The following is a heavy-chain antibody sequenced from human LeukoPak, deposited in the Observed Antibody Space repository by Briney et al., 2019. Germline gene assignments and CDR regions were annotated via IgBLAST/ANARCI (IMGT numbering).Heavy chain of an antibody. V-gene: IGHV4-4*07. D-gene: IGHD3-10*01. Sequence: SETLSLTCTVSGGSISSSYWSWIRQPAGKGLEWIGRIYTSGRTNNNPSLKSRVTMSVDTSKNQFSLKLSSVTVADTAVYYCARNRYYYGSGNYGVPSWFDPWGQGILVTVSS. J-gene: IGHJ5*02. CDR3: ARNRYYYGSGNYGVPSWFDP. CDR2: IYTSGRT. CDR1: GGSISSSY.